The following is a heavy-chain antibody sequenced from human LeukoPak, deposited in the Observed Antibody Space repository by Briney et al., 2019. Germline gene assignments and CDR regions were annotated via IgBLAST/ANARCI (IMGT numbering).Heavy chain of an antibody. CDR2: IIPIFGTA. J-gene: IGHJ4*02. V-gene: IGHV1-69*05. D-gene: IGHD5-18*01. Sequence: SVKVSCKASGGTFSSYAISWVRQAPGQGLEWMGGIIPIFGTANYAQKFQGRVTITTDESTSTAYMELSSLRSEDTAVYYCARDHTRRGYSYGPADYWGQGTLVTVSS. CDR3: ARDHTRRGYSYGPADY. CDR1: GGTFSSYA.